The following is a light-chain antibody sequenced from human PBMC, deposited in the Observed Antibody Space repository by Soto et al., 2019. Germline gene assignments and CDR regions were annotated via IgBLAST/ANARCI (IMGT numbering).Light chain of an antibody. CDR2: DVS. V-gene: IGLV2-11*01. Sequence: QSVLTQPRSVSGSPGQSVTISCTGTSSDVGAYNYVSWYQHHPGKAPKVMIYDVSERPSGVPDRFSGSKSDNKASLTISGLQAEDEADYYCSYAGSYSWVFGGGTKQTVL. CDR1: SSDVGAYNY. J-gene: IGLJ3*02. CDR3: CSYAGSYSWV.